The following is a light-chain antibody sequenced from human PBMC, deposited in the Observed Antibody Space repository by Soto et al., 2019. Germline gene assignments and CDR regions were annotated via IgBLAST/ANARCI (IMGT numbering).Light chain of an antibody. CDR3: CSDAGTSTNWV. J-gene: IGLJ3*02. V-gene: IGLV2-23*01. Sequence: QSALTQPASVSGSLGQSITISCTETSSDVGSYNLVSWYQQHPDIAPKLIIYEGYRRTSGVSNRFSASKSGKTASLTISGLQAEDEAIYYCCSDAGTSTNWVFGGGTKLTVL. CDR1: SSDVGSYNL. CDR2: EGY.